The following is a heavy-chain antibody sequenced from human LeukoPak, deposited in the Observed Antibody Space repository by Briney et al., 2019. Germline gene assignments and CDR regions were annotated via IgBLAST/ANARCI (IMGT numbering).Heavy chain of an antibody. CDR3: AKDIHGCSSTSCYLGSAFDI. CDR2: LILNVGSI. J-gene: IGHJ3*02. V-gene: IGHV3-9*01. CDR1: GFTFDVHA. Sequence: SLSLSHAASGFTFDVHAMLWVRHAPGKGLEWVSDLILNVGSIGYVVSVKGRFPISRDNAKNSLYLQMNSLRAEDTALYYCAKDIHGCSSTSCYLGSAFDIWGQGTMVTVSS. D-gene: IGHD2-2*01.